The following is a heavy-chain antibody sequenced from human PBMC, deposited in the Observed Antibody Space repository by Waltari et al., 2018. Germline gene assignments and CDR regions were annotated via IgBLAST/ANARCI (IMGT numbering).Heavy chain of an antibody. CDR1: GFTFSSLA. J-gene: IGHJ4*02. CDR3: TRDWRRSLEYLDWLLFALDY. Sequence: ELQLLEAGGGLVQPGGSLRLSCGASGFTFSSLAMRWVRQAPGKGLGWVSAISGRGDSLFYAESVKGRFTVSRDNSKNTLFLEMNSLRAEDTAVYFCTRDWRRSLEYLDWLLFALDYWGQGTLVTVSS. V-gene: IGHV3-23*01. CDR2: ISGRGDSL. D-gene: IGHD3-9*01.